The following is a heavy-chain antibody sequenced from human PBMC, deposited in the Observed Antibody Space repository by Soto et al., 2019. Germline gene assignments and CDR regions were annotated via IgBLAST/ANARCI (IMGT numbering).Heavy chain of an antibody. D-gene: IGHD5-18*01. CDR2: ISYSGSS. Sequence: QVHLQESGPGLVKPSQTLSLTCTVSGGSISSSGYYWSWIRQHPGKGLEWIGYISYSGSSYYNPSLKGRGTLSLDTCKNQFSTKLSSVTAADTAVYYGARGGIQLWPEDYWGQGTLVTVSS. J-gene: IGHJ4*02. CDR1: GGSISSSGYY. V-gene: IGHV4-31*03. CDR3: ARGGIQLWPEDY.